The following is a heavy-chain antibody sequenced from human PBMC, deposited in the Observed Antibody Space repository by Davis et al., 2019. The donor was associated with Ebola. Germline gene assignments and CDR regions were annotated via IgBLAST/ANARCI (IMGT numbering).Heavy chain of an antibody. CDR2: ISGSGGST. D-gene: IGHD6-13*01. Sequence: GESLKISCAASGFTFSSYAMSWVRQAPGKGLEWVSAISGSGGSTYYADSVKGRFTISRDNSKNTLYLQMNSLRAEDTAVYYCAKGVIAAAGNRYFDYWGQGTLVTVSS. J-gene: IGHJ4*02. CDR1: GFTFSSYA. CDR3: AKGVIAAAGNRYFDY. V-gene: IGHV3-23*01.